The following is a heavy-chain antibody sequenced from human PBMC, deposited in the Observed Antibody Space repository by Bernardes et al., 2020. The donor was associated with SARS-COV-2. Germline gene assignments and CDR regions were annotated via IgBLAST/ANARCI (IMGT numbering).Heavy chain of an antibody. V-gene: IGHV3-23*01. D-gene: IGHD5-18*01. J-gene: IGHJ4*02. CDR3: VRDISGYSNGALGH. CDR2: IRGSATIT. CDR1: GFTFRNYA. Sequence: GGSLRLSCVVSGFTFRNYAMSWVRQAPGKGLDWVAGIRGSATITYYADSVKGRFTISRDNSRNTLYLQMNSLRAEDTAVYYCVRDISGYSNGALGHWGQGTLVTVSS.